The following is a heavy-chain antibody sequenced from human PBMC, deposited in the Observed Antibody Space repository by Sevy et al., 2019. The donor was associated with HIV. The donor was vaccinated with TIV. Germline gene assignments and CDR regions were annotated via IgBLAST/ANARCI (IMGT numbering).Heavy chain of an antibody. D-gene: IGHD4-17*01. V-gene: IGHV3-23*01. Sequence: GGSLRLSCTASGFTFSSYAMHWVRQAPGKGLEWVSAISNSGSDTKYAGSVKGRFTISRDNSKNTLYVQMNSLSAEDTAVYYCAKDRITVIGDASDLWGQGTMVTVSS. J-gene: IGHJ3*01. CDR2: ISNSGSDT. CDR3: AKDRITVIGDASDL. CDR1: GFTFSSYA.